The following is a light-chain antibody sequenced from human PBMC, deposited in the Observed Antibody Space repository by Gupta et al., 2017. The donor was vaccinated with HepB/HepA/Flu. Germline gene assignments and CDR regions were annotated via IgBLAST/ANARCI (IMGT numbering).Light chain of an antibody. J-gene: IGKJ3*01. CDR1: QSVSSY. CDR2: DAS. CDR3: QQRSNWPPFT. V-gene: IGKV3-11*01. Sequence: EIVFTQSPATLSCSPGERATRYCRASQSVSSYLAWYQQKPGQAPRILIYDASNRATGIPARLSGSGSGTDFTLTISSIEPEDFAVYYCQQRSNWPPFTFGPGTKVDIK.